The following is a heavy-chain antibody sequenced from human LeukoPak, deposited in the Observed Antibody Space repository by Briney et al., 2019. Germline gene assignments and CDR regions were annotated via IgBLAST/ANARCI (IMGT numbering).Heavy chain of an antibody. J-gene: IGHJ4*02. CDR2: INHSGST. D-gene: IGHD3-22*01. V-gene: IGHV4-34*01. Sequence: PSETLSLTCAVYGGSFSVYYWSWIRQPPGKGLEWIGEINHSGSTNYNPSLKSRVTISVDTSKNQFSLKLSSVTAADTAVYYCASSPTYYYDSSGYYSRPSGYFDYWGQGTLVTVSS. CDR3: ASSPTYYYDSSGYYSRPSGYFDY. CDR1: GGSFSVYY.